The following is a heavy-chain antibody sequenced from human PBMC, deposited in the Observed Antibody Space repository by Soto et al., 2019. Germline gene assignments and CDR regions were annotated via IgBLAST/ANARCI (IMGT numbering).Heavy chain of an antibody. J-gene: IGHJ4*02. CDR2: ITGSGGYT. V-gene: IGHV3-23*01. Sequence: GWSLRLSCAAAGFSFSSYAMSWVRQAPGKGLEWVSAITGSGGYTYYADSVKGRFTISRDKSKNTVYLQMNSLRAEDTATYYCAKDRHYYDSSGYYYEDWGQGTLVTASS. CDR3: AKDRHYYDSSGYYYED. CDR1: GFSFSSYA. D-gene: IGHD3-22*01.